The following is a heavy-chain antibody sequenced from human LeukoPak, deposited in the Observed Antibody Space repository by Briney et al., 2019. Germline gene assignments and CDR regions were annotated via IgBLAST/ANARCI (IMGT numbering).Heavy chain of an antibody. J-gene: IGHJ4*02. CDR3: ARGRLLDYFDY. Sequence: SETLSLTCTVSGGSISSNNYYWGWIRQPPGKGLEWIGSIYYSGTTNYNPYLKSRVTISVDTSKNQFSLKLSSVTAADTAVYYCARGRLLDYFDYWGQGTLVTVSS. D-gene: IGHD2/OR15-2a*01. V-gene: IGHV4-39*07. CDR2: IYYSGTT. CDR1: GGSISSNNYY.